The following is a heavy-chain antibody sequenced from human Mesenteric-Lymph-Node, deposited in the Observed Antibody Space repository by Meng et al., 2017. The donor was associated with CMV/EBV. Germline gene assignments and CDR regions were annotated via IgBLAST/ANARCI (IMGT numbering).Heavy chain of an antibody. J-gene: IGHJ5*02. CDR3: ARAPRYCSSTSCSQGFDP. Sequence: ASVKVSCKASGYTFTSYAMHWVRQAPGRRLEWMGWSNAGNGNTKYAQKLQGRVTMTTDTSTSTAYMELRSLRSDDTAVYYCARAPRYCSSTSCSQGFDPWGQGTLVTVSS. D-gene: IGHD2-2*01. V-gene: IGHV1-3*01. CDR2: SNAGNGNT. CDR1: GYTFTSYA.